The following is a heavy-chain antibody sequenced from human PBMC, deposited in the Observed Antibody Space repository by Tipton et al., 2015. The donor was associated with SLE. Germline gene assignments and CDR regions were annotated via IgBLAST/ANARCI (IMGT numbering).Heavy chain of an antibody. CDR1: GGSISSSY. V-gene: IGHV4-59*01. J-gene: IGHJ4*02. CDR2: IYYSGGT. D-gene: IGHD7-27*01. Sequence: TLSLTCTVSGGSISSSYWSWIRQPPGKGLEWIGYIYYSGGTNYSPSLRSRVTISIDTSRNQFSLKLSSVTAADTAVYYCARGGGWGWTYYFDYWAQGTLVTVSS. CDR3: ARGGGWGWTYYFDY.